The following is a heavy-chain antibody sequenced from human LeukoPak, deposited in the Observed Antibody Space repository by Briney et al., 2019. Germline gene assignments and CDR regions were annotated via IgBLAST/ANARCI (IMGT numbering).Heavy chain of an antibody. CDR2: INHSGST. D-gene: IGHD3-22*01. V-gene: IGHV4-34*01. Sequence: SETLSLTCAVYGGSFSGYYWSWIRQPPGKGLEWIGEINHSGSTNYNPSLKSRVTISVDTSKNQFSLKLSSVTAADTAVYYCARASGYYYRSFDHWGQGTLVTVSS. J-gene: IGHJ4*02. CDR1: GGSFSGYY. CDR3: ARASGYYYRSFDH.